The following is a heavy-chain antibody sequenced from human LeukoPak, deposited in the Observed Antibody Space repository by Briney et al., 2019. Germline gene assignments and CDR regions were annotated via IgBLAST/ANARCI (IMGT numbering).Heavy chain of an antibody. CDR3: AKRYYDFWSGLPDYYYYYMDV. V-gene: IGHV3-30*02. CDR1: GFTFSSYG. Sequence: GGSLRLSCAASGFTFSSYGMHWVRQAPGKGLEWVAFIRYDGSNKYYADSVKGRFTISRDNSKNTLYLQMNSLRAEDTAVYYCAKRYYDFWSGLPDYYYYYMDVWGKGTTVTVSS. D-gene: IGHD3-3*01. J-gene: IGHJ6*03. CDR2: IRYDGSNK.